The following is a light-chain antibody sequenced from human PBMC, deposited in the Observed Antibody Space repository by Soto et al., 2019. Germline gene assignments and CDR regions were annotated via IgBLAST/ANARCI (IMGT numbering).Light chain of an antibody. CDR2: AAS. J-gene: IGKJ2*01. CDR1: QGISSY. CDR3: QQLNSYPNT. Sequence: DIQLTQSPSFLSASVGVRVTITCRASQGISSYLAWYQQKPGKAPKLLIYAASTLQSGVPSRFSGSGSGTEFTLTISNLQPEDFATYYCQQLNSYPNTFGQGTKLEIK. V-gene: IGKV1-9*01.